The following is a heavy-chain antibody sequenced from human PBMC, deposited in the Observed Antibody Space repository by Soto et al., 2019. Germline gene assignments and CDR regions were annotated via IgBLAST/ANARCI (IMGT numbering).Heavy chain of an antibody. Sequence: PSETLSLTCTVSGGSISSSSYYWGWIRQPPGKGLEWIGSIYYSGSTYYNPSLKSRVTISVDTSKNQFSLKLSSVTAADTAVYYCARQYNYDILTGYYMGYYYYGMDVWGQGTTVTVSS. J-gene: IGHJ6*02. D-gene: IGHD3-9*01. CDR3: ARQYNYDILTGYYMGYYYYGMDV. CDR1: GGSISSSSYY. CDR2: IYYSGST. V-gene: IGHV4-39*01.